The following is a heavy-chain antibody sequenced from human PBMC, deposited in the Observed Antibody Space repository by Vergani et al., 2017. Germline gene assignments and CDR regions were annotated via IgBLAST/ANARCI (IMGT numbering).Heavy chain of an antibody. Sequence: EVQVVETGGGLVQPGGSLRLSCAASGFTVSSNYMSWVRQAPGKGLEWVSVIYSGGSTYYADSVKGRFIISRDNSKNTLYLQMNSLRAEDTAVYYCARAGSDPYLRSAFDIWGQGTMVTVSS. D-gene: IGHD5-12*01. CDR3: ARAGSDPYLRSAFDI. J-gene: IGHJ3*02. CDR1: GFTVSSNY. CDR2: IYSGGST. V-gene: IGHV3-66*01.